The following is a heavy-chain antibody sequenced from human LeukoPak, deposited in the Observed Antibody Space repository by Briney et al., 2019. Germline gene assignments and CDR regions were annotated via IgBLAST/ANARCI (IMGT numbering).Heavy chain of an antibody. CDR3: ARHSGFAEYFQH. D-gene: IGHD3-22*01. J-gene: IGHJ1*01. CDR1: GGSISSYY. V-gene: IGHV4-59*08. CDR2: IYYTGST. Sequence: SETLSLTCTVSGGSISSYYWSWIRQPPGKGLEWIGYIYYTGSTNYNPSLKSRVTISVDTSKNQFSLELSSVTAADTAVYYCARHSGFAEYFQHWGQGTLVTVSS.